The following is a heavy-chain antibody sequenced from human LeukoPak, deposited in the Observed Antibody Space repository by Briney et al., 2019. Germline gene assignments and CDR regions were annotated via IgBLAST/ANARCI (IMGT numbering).Heavy chain of an antibody. D-gene: IGHD1-26*01. CDR3: ARVGPLRMIEWELRGTFDI. CDR2: IYHSGST. J-gene: IGHJ3*02. CDR1: GYSISSGYY. V-gene: IGHV4-38-2*02. Sequence: SETLSLTCTVSGYSISSGYYWGWIRQPPGKGLEWIGSIYHSGSTYYNPSLKSRVTISVDMSKNQFSLKLSSVTAADTAVYYCARVGPLRMIEWELRGTFDIWGQGTMVTVSP.